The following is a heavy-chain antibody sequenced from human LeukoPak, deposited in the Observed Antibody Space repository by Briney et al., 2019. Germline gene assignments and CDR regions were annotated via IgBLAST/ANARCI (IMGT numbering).Heavy chain of an antibody. CDR1: GFTFSNHW. CDR3: AREESTTVAVYFDH. Sequence: PGGSLTLTCLASGFTFSNHWMNWIRQAPGKGLVWISRISSDGRSTSYAPSVQGRFTVSRDNAKNTVSLQMNSLRADDTAVYYCAREESTTVAVYFDHWGQGTLVPVSS. J-gene: IGHJ4*02. D-gene: IGHD4-11*01. CDR2: ISSDGRST. V-gene: IGHV3-74*03.